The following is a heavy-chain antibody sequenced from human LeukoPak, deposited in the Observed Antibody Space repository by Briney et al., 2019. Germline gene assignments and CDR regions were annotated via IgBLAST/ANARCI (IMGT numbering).Heavy chain of an antibody. D-gene: IGHD5-24*01. V-gene: IGHV4-61*02. CDR3: ASRRGRYDY. Sequence: SQTLSLTCTISGGSISSGSYYWSWIRQPAGKGLEWVGRTSTSGSTNYNPSLKSRVTISVDTSKNQFSLKLSSLTAADTAVYYCASRRGRYDYWGQGTLVTVSS. CDR1: GGSISSGSYY. CDR2: TSTSGST. J-gene: IGHJ4*02.